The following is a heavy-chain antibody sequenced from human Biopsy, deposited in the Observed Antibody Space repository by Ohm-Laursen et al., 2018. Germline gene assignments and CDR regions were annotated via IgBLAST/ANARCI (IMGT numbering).Heavy chain of an antibody. CDR2: FIPMFNTG. CDR3: ARSMLGASTGDDAFDV. V-gene: IGHV1-69*06. J-gene: IGHJ3*01. Sequence: SSVKVSCNASGGTFSNSAINWVRQAPGQGLEWMGGFIPMFNTGKDAQNFQGRVTMTADKSTNTVYMELTSLRSGDTAMYYCARSMLGASTGDDAFDVWGQGTFVIVSS. D-gene: IGHD1-26*01. CDR1: GGTFSNSA.